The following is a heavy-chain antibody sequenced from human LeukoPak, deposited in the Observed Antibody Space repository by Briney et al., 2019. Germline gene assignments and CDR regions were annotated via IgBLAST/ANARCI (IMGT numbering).Heavy chain of an antibody. CDR3: AVRPGIAVAGPLGY. J-gene: IGHJ4*02. D-gene: IGHD6-19*01. Sequence: GESLKISCKTSGYSFTTYWIGWLRQMPGKGLEWMGSIYPGDSETRYSPPFQRQVTISADKSITTAFLQWSSLKASDTAMYYCAVRPGIAVAGPLGYWGQGTLVTVSS. CDR2: IYPGDSET. CDR1: GYSFTTYW. V-gene: IGHV5-51*01.